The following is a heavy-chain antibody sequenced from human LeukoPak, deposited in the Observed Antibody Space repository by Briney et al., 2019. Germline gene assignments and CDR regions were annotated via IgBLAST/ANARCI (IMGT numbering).Heavy chain of an antibody. CDR2: INPNSGGT. Sequence: ASVKVSCKASGYTFTDYYIHWVRQAPGQGLEWMGRINPNSGGTNYAQNFQGRVTVTRDTSISTAYMELSRLRSDDTAVYYCARGPNYGSGSDYYGMDVWGQGTTVTVSS. CDR1: GYTFTDYY. CDR3: ARGPNYGSGSDYYGMDV. V-gene: IGHV1-2*06. D-gene: IGHD3-10*01. J-gene: IGHJ6*02.